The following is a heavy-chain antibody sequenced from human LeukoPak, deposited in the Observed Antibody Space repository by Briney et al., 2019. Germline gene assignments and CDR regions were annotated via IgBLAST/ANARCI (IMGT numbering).Heavy chain of an antibody. CDR3: AKVVSWNWFDP. Sequence: GGSLRLSCTASGFTVSSDYMSWVRQAPGKGLEWVSVVYSGGNTYYADSVKGRFTISRDDSKNTLYLQMNTLRAEDTAVYYCAKVVSWNWFDPWGQGTLVTVSS. CDR2: VYSGGNT. V-gene: IGHV3-66*01. CDR1: GFTVSSDY. J-gene: IGHJ5*02.